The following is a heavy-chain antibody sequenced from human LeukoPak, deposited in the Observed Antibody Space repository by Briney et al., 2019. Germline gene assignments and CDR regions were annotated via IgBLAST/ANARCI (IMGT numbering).Heavy chain of an antibody. Sequence: ASVKVSCKASGYTFNDYGMNWVRQAPGQGLEWMGWINTNTGNPTYAQGFTGRFVFSLDTSVSTAYLQISSLKAEDTAVYYCARIWFGELSKTDAFDIWGQGTMVTVSS. CDR1: GYTFNDYG. CDR3: ARIWFGELSKTDAFDI. D-gene: IGHD3-10*01. V-gene: IGHV7-4-1*02. CDR2: INTNTGNP. J-gene: IGHJ3*02.